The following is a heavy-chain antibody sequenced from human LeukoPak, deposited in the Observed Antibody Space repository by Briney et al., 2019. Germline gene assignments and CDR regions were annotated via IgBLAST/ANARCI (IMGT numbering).Heavy chain of an antibody. J-gene: IGHJ4*02. CDR3: ASTRSWEDTGELSSTIDY. CDR2: INPNSGGT. D-gene: IGHD3-16*02. CDR1: GYTFTSYG. Sequence: ASVKVSCKASGYTFTSYGISWVRQAPGQGLEWMGWINPNSGGTNYAQKFQGRVTMTRDKSISTAYMELYSLRSDDTAVYYCASTRSWEDTGELSSTIDYWGQGTLVTVSS. V-gene: IGHV1-2*02.